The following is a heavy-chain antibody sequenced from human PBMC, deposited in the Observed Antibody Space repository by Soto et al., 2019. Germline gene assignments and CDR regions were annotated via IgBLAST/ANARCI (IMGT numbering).Heavy chain of an antibody. CDR2: IYWDDDK. CDR1: GFSLSTSGVG. V-gene: IGHV2-5*02. CDR3: AHRRVWFDP. Sequence: QITLKESGPTLVKPTQTLTLTCTFSGFSLSTSGVGVGWIRQPPGKALEWLALIYWDDDKRYSPSLKSRLTIPQDTSKHQVVLTMTNMDPVDTATYYCAHRRVWFDPWGQGTLVTVSS. J-gene: IGHJ5*02.